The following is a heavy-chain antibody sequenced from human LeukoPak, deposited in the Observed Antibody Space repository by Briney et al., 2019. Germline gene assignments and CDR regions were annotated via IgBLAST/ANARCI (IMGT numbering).Heavy chain of an antibody. CDR1: GGTFSSYA. J-gene: IGHJ6*02. CDR3: ARGSGYYDSSGLYYYYGMDV. D-gene: IGHD3-22*01. V-gene: IGHV1-69*13. Sequence: SVTVSCKASGGTFSSYAISWVRQAPGQGLEWMGGIIPIFGTANYAQKFQGRVTITADESTSTAYMELSSLRSEDTAVYYCARGSGYYDSSGLYYYYGMDVWGQGTTVTVSS. CDR2: IIPIFGTA.